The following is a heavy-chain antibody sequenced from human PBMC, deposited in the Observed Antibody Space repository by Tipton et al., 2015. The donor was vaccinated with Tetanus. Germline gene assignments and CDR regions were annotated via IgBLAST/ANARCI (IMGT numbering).Heavy chain of an antibody. CDR3: ARHLYGYWFDP. V-gene: IGHV4-39*02. J-gene: IGHJ5*02. CDR2: IYFEGSP. Sequence: TLSLTCTVSGGSISDKKYYWDWIRQPPGKGLEWIASIYFEGSPYYSPSLRSRVTIAVDTAQNLFSLRLTSVTAADTAIYYCARHLYGYWFDPWGQGALVTVSS. D-gene: IGHD3-10*01. CDR1: GGSISDKKYY.